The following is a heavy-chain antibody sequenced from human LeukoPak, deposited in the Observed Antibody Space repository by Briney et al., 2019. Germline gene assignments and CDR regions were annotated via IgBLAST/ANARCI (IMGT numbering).Heavy chain of an antibody. Sequence: ASVKVSCKASGFMFTNFDINWVRQASGLGLEWMGWMDPNTGHTGYAQRFQGRVTLTRDTATSTAYMELRGLRSDDTAVYYCVRDGEGVGISVNYWFDPWGQGTLATVSS. D-gene: IGHD3-10*01. J-gene: IGHJ5*02. CDR1: GFMFTNFD. V-gene: IGHV1-8*02. CDR2: MDPNTGHT. CDR3: VRDGEGVGISVNYWFDP.